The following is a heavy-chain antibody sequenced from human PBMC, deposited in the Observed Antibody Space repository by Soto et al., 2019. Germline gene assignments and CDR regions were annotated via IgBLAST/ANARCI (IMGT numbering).Heavy chain of an antibody. CDR2: INAGNGNT. J-gene: IGHJ4*02. V-gene: IGHV1-3*01. CDR3: EKTSVYYLYNY. Sequence: ASVKVSCKASGYTFTSYAMHWVRQAPGQRLAWMGWINAGNGNTKYSQKFQGRVTITRDTSASTAYMELSSLRSEDTAVYYCEKTSVYYLYNYWGRETLVTVSS. CDR1: GYTFTSYA. D-gene: IGHD3-22*01.